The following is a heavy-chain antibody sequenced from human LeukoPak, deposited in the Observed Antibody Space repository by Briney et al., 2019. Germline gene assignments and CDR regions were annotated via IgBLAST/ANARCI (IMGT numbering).Heavy chain of an antibody. D-gene: IGHD1-26*01. Sequence: ASVKVSCKASGYTFTSYYMHWVRQAPGQGLEWMGIINASGGSTSYAQKFQGRVTMTRDTSTSTVYMDLSSLRSEDTAVYYCARRIVGATPAFDIWGQGTMVTVSS. CDR3: ARRIVGATPAFDI. CDR2: INASGGST. CDR1: GYTFTSYY. V-gene: IGHV1-46*03. J-gene: IGHJ3*02.